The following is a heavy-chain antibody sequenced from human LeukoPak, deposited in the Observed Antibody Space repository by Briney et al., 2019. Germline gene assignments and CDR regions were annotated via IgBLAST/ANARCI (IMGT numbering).Heavy chain of an antibody. CDR3: GRGDYVGGSFNDVFDI. D-gene: IGHD3-16*01. CDR1: GFTFSSYG. Sequence: PGGSLRLSCAASGFTFSSYGMHWVRQAPGKGLEWVAVIWYDGSNKYYADSVKGRFTISRDNGKNSLYLQMNSLRAEDTAVYYCGRGDYVGGSFNDVFDIWGKGIRVTVS. J-gene: IGHJ3*02. V-gene: IGHV3-33*01. CDR2: IWYDGSNK.